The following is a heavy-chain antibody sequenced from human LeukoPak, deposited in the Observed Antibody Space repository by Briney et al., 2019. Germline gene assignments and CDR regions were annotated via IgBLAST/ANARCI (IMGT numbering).Heavy chain of an antibody. D-gene: IGHD3-16*01. J-gene: IGHJ5*02. V-gene: IGHV4-34*01. CDR3: ARVLGGNNWFDP. CDR1: GGGFSGFY. Sequence: SETLSLTCAVYGGGFSGFYWGWIRQPPGKGLEWIGEINHSGSTNYNPSLKSRVTISVDTSKNQFSLKLSSVTAADTAVYYCARVLGGNNWFDPWGQGTLVTVSS. CDR2: INHSGST.